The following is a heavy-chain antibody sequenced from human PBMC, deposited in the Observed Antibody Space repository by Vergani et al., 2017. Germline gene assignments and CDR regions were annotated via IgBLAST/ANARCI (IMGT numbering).Heavy chain of an antibody. Sequence: EVQLLESGGGLVQPGGSLRLSCAASGFTFSSYAMSWVRQAPVKGLEWVGRIRTKRFTYTTEYAASVKGRFAISRDDSRNSLYLQMNSLKTEDTAVYYCARLDGASSWIDYWGQGTLVTVSS. D-gene: IGHD6-13*01. V-gene: IGHV3-72*01. CDR3: ARLDGASSWIDY. J-gene: IGHJ4*02. CDR1: GFTFSSYA. CDR2: IRTKRFTYTT.